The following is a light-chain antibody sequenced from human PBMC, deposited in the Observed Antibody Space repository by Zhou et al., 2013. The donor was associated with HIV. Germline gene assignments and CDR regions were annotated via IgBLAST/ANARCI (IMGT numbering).Light chain of an antibody. CDR1: QGIGND. Sequence: DIQMTQSPSSLSASVGDRVTITCRASQGIGNDLHWYQQKPGKAPKRLIYAASSLQSGVPSRFSGSGSGTEFTLTISSLQPEDFATYYCQQSYSTPLTFGGGTQGGDQT. V-gene: IGKV1-39*01. CDR2: AAS. CDR3: QQSYSTPLT. J-gene: IGKJ4*01.